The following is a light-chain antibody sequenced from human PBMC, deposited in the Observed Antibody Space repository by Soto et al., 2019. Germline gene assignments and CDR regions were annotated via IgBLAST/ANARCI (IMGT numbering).Light chain of an antibody. V-gene: IGKV1-39*01. Sequence: IQVPQSPSSLSSSVGDRVTITCRTSQTLMNYLNWYQQKPGKAPKLLIYAASNLQIGVPSRFSGSGSGTEFTLTISSLEPEDFGTYYCQQSYKMPSFGQGHDWR. J-gene: IGKJ5*01. CDR2: AAS. CDR3: QQSYKMPS. CDR1: QTLMNY.